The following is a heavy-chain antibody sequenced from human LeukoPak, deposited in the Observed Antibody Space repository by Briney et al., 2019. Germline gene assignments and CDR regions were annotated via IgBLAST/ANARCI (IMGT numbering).Heavy chain of an antibody. V-gene: IGHV3-23*01. CDR2: ISGSGGST. Sequence: GGSLRLSCAASGFTFSSYAMSWVRQAPGKGLEWVSAISGSGGSTYYADSVKGRFTISRDNSKNTLYLQMNSLRAEDTAVYYCAKGPAYCGGDCYSGVDYWGQGTLVTVSS. D-gene: IGHD2-21*02. CDR3: AKGPAYCGGDCYSGVDY. CDR1: GFTFSSYA. J-gene: IGHJ4*02.